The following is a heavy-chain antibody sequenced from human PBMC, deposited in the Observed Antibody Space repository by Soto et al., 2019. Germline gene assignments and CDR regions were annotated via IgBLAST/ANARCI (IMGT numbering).Heavy chain of an antibody. CDR2: ISASGGGA. J-gene: IGHJ4*02. D-gene: IGHD6-19*01. CDR3: AKEIAVTGTSY. Sequence: GGSLRLSCAAYGFTFSNYAMTWVRQSPGKGLEWVSAISASGGGADYADSVKGRFTISRDNSENTMFLQMDSLRAEDTAIYYCAKEIAVTGTSYWGQGTLVTVSA. V-gene: IGHV3-23*01. CDR1: GFTFSNYA.